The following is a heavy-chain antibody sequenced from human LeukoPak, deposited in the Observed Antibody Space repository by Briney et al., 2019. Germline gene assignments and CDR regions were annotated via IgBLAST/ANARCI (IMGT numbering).Heavy chain of an antibody. CDR1: GGSISSSSYY. D-gene: IGHD6-19*01. CDR3: ARRVIAVAGTAWFDP. V-gene: IGHV4-39*01. CDR2: IYYSGST. Sequence: SETLSLTCTVSGGSISSSSYYWGWIRQPPGKGLEWIGSIYYSGSTYYNPSLKSRVTISVDTSKNQFSLKLSSVTAADTAVYYCARRVIAVAGTAWFDPWGQGTLVTVSS. J-gene: IGHJ5*02.